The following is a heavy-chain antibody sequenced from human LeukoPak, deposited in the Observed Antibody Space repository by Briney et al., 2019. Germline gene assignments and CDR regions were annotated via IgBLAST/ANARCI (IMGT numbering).Heavy chain of an antibody. CDR3: ARAPGDIVVVPAAIRAFDI. D-gene: IGHD2-2*02. CDR1: GYTFTSYY. J-gene: IGHJ3*02. Sequence: ASVKDSCKASGYTFTSYYMHWVRQAPGQGLEWMGWINPNSGGTNYAQKFQGRVTMTRDTSISTAYMELSRLRSDDTAVYYCARAPGDIVVVPAAIRAFDIWGQGTMVTVSS. CDR2: INPNSGGT. V-gene: IGHV1-2*02.